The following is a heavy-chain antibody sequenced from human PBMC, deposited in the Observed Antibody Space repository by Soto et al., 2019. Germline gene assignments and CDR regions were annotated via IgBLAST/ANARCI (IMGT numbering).Heavy chain of an antibody. CDR1: GGSVSSGSYY. D-gene: IGHD1-26*01. V-gene: IGHV4-61*01. CDR2: IYYTGST. J-gene: IGHJ3*02. CDR3: AIDRLFGELLRWDI. Sequence: QVQLQESGPGLVKPSETLSLTCTVSGGSVSSGSYYWSWIRQPPGKGLEWIGYIYYTGSTNYNPSLKSRVTISVDTSKNQFSLTLSSVTAADTGVYYCAIDRLFGELLRWDIWGQGTMVTVSS.